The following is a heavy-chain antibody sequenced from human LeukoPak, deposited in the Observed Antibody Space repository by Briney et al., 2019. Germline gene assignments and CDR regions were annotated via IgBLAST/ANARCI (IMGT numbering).Heavy chain of an antibody. CDR1: GASISTNTHY. V-gene: IGHV4-39*01. J-gene: IGHJ4*02. Sequence: SETLSLTCIVSGASISTNTHYWGWVRQPPGKGLEWIASIHHTGTPYYNPSLKSQVTISVDTSKNRFSLQFSSVIAADTAVYYCMRHASGEPPRYWGQGTLVTASS. D-gene: IGHD7-27*01. CDR3: MRHASGEPPRY. CDR2: IHHTGTP.